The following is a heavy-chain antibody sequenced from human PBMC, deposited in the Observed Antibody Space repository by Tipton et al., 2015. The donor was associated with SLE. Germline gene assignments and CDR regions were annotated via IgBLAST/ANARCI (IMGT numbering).Heavy chain of an antibody. V-gene: IGHV3-33*06. CDR2: VWFDGSNK. Sequence: SGSTFSTYGMHWVRQAPGKGLEWVAVVWFDGSNKDYADSVKGRFAISRDNSKNTLHLQMNSLRAEDTAVYYCAKGSDFDIWGQGTLVTVSS. CDR1: GSTFSTYG. J-gene: IGHJ4*02. CDR3: AKGSDFDI. D-gene: IGHD3-10*01.